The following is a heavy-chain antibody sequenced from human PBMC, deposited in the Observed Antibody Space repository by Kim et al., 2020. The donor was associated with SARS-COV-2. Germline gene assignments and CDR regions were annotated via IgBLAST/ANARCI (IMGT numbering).Heavy chain of an antibody. V-gene: IGHV3-23*01. Sequence: YADPVKGRLTIAGDNTKHTLYLQMNSLRAEDTAVYYCAKVTAGAPGGMDVWGQGTTVTVSS. D-gene: IGHD6-19*01. J-gene: IGHJ6*02. CDR3: AKVTAGAPGGMDV.